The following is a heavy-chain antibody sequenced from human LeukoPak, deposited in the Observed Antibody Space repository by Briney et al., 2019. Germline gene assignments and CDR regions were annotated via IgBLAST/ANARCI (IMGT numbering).Heavy chain of an antibody. V-gene: IGHV3-33*01. D-gene: IGHD4-11*01. Sequence: SGGSLRLSCAASGFTFSSYGMHWVRQAPGKGLEGVAVIWYDGSNKYYADSVKGRFTISRDNSKNTLYLQMNSLRAEDTAVYYCARSFYSNGYYYYYGMDVWGQGTTVTVSS. J-gene: IGHJ6*02. CDR1: GFTFSSYG. CDR2: IWYDGSNK. CDR3: ARSFYSNGYYYYYGMDV.